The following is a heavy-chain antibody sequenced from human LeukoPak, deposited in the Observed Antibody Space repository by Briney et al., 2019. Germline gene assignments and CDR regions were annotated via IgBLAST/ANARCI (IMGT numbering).Heavy chain of an antibody. J-gene: IGHJ6*02. CDR3: ARGQFYGSGSYPTYYYYYYGMDV. V-gene: IGHV4-34*01. Sequence: HNPSLQNRVTISVDTSKNQFSLKLSSVTAADTAVYYCARGQFYGSGSYPTYYYYYYGMDVWGQGNTVTVSS. D-gene: IGHD3-10*01.